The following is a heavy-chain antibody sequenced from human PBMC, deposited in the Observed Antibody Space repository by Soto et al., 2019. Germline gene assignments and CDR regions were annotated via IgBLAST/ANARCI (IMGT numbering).Heavy chain of an antibody. CDR3: ARSQSYGDYGY. V-gene: IGHV4-30-2*02. CDR1: GGSISSGGYS. Sequence: PSETLSLTCAVSGGSISSGGYSWSWIRQPPGKGLEWIGYIYHSGSTYYNPSLKSRVTISVDTSKNQFSLKLSSVTAADTAVYYCARSQSYGDYGYWGQGTLVTVSS. J-gene: IGHJ4*02. D-gene: IGHD4-17*01. CDR2: IYHSGST.